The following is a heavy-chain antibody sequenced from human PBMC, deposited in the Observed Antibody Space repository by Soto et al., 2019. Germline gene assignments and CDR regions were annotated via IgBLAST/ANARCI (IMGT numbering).Heavy chain of an antibody. D-gene: IGHD4-17*01. J-gene: IGHJ6*02. CDR3: ARDSATVPDYYYTMDV. Sequence: QVQLVESGGGVVQPGRSLRLSCAASGFTFSSYPMHWVRQAPGKGLEWVAVISYDGSNKYYVDSVKGRFTISRDNSKNTLYLQMNSLIPEDTTVYYCARDSATVPDYYYTMDVWGQGTTVTVSS. CDR2: ISYDGSNK. V-gene: IGHV3-30-3*01. CDR1: GFTFSSYP.